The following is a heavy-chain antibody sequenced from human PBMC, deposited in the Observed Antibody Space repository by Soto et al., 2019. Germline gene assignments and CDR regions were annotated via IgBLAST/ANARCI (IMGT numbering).Heavy chain of an antibody. CDR1: GFTFSTNA. CDR3: AKDPAVVTGDVYSYYVMDV. J-gene: IGHJ6*04. D-gene: IGHD2-21*02. CDR2: VSGSGGSP. V-gene: IGHV3-23*01. Sequence: EVVLLESGGGLAQPGGSLRLSCAASGFTFSTNAMNWLRQAPGKGLEWVAGVSGSGGSPHHADSVKGRFTISRDNSNNTLYLQMNSLRTEDTAVYYCAKDPAVVTGDVYSYYVMDVWGRGTTVAVAS.